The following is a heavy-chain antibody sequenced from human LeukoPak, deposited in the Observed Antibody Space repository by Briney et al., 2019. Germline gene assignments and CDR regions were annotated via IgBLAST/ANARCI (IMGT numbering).Heavy chain of an antibody. CDR1: GGSISSYY. CDR3: ARESDGSGSMI. J-gene: IGHJ3*02. Sequence: PSETLSLTCTVSGGSISSYYWSWIRQPPGKGLEWIGYIYYSGSTNYNPSLKSRVTISVDTSKNQFSLKLSSVTAADTAVYYCARESDGSGSMIWGQGTMVTVSS. CDR2: IYYSGST. V-gene: IGHV4-59*01. D-gene: IGHD3-10*01.